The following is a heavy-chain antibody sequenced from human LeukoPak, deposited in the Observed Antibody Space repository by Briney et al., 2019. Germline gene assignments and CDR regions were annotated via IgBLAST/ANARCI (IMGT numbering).Heavy chain of an antibody. V-gene: IGHV3-30*02. CDR3: AKDRVHYSGYDYFDP. D-gene: IGHD5-12*01. CDR1: GFTFSSYG. Sequence: GGPLRLSCAASGFTFSSYGMHWVRQAPGKGLEWVAFIRYDGSDKNYADSVKGRFTISRDNSKNTLYLQMNSLRAEDTAVYYCAKDRVHYSGYDYFDPWGQETLVTVSS. J-gene: IGHJ5*02. CDR2: IRYDGSDK.